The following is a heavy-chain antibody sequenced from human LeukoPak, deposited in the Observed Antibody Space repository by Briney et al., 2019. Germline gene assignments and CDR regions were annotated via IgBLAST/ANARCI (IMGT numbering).Heavy chain of an antibody. CDR1: GYTFTSYG. Sequence: GASVKVSCKASGYTFTSYGISWVRQAPGQGLEWMGWISAYNGNTNYAQKLQGRVTMTTDTSTSTAYMELRSLRSDDTAVYYCARELFYYGSGSYPNYYYYYMDVWGKGTTVTISS. D-gene: IGHD3-10*01. V-gene: IGHV1-18*01. CDR2: ISAYNGNT. J-gene: IGHJ6*03. CDR3: ARELFYYGSGSYPNYYYYYMDV.